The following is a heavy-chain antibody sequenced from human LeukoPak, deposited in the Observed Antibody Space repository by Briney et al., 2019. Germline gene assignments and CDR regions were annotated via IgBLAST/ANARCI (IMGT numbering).Heavy chain of an antibody. CDR2: ISYDGSNK. J-gene: IGHJ4*02. CDR1: GFTFSSYA. D-gene: IGHD1-26*01. CDR3: ARGSDGIVGALVFDY. Sequence: GGSLRLSCTASGFTFSSYAMHWVRQAPGKGLEWVEVISYDGSNKYYADSVKGRFTISRDNSKNTLYLQMNSLRAEDTAVYYCARGSDGIVGALVFDYWGQGTLVTVSS. V-gene: IGHV3-30-3*01.